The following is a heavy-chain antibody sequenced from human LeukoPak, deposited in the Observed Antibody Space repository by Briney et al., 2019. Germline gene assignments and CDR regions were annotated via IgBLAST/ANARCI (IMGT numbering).Heavy chain of an antibody. CDR2: IYYSGST. Sequence: SETLSLTCTVSGGSISSSNYYWGWIRQPPGKGLEWIGNIYYSGSTYYNPSLKSRVTISVDTSKNQFSLKLSSVTAADTAVYYCARGSGSWGSYSFDYWGQGTLVTVSS. J-gene: IGHJ4*02. V-gene: IGHV4-39*07. CDR3: ARGSGSWGSYSFDY. D-gene: IGHD3-10*01. CDR1: GGSISSSNYY.